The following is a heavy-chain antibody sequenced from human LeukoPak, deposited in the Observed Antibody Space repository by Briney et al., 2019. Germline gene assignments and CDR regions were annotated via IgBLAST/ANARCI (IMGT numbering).Heavy chain of an antibody. Sequence: GGSLRLSCAASGFTFSSYSMNWVRQAPGKGLEWVSSISSSGYIYYADPVKGRFTISRDNAKNSLYLQMNSLRAEDTAVYYCAKHFRNYNGETYYFDYWGQGTLVTVSS. CDR1: GFTFSSYS. CDR3: AKHFRNYNGETYYFDY. CDR2: ISSSGYI. D-gene: IGHD4-17*01. V-gene: IGHV3-21*01. J-gene: IGHJ4*02.